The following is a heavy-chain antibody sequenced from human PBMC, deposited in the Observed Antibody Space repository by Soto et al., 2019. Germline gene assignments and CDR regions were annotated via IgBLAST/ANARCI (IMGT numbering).Heavy chain of an antibody. V-gene: IGHV1-3*01. J-gene: IGHJ4*02. D-gene: IGHD3-22*01. CDR1: GNTFIRYT. CDR2: INAGNGDT. Sequence: ASVKVSCKASGNTFIRYTMHWVRQAPGQRLEWMGWINAGNGDTKYSQKFQGRVTITRDTSASRAYMELSSLRFEDTAVYYCARSNNYYDSSGYYSGYFDYWGQGTLVTVSS. CDR3: ARSNNYYDSSGYYSGYFDY.